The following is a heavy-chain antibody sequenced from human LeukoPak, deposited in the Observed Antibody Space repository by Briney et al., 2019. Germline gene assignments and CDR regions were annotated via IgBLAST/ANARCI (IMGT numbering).Heavy chain of an antibody. Sequence: SETLSLTCAVSSGSLSGYSWGWIRQAPGKGLDWIGEIHHSGSTTYNSSLRNRVTISLDKPKSQFSLILTSVTAADTAVYYCTRQSGTVTPIDYWGQGILVTVSS. CDR3: TRQSGTVTPIDY. V-gene: IGHV4-34*01. D-gene: IGHD4-17*01. CDR1: SGSLSGYS. J-gene: IGHJ4*02. CDR2: IHHSGST.